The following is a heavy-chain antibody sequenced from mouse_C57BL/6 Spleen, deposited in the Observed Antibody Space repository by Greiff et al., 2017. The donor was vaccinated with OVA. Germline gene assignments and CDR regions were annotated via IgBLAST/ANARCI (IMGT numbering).Heavy chain of an antibody. J-gene: IGHJ4*01. D-gene: IGHD3-1*01. CDR1: GYTFTSYW. Sequence: QVQLQQPGAELVRPGSSVKLSCKASGYTFTSYWMHWVKQRPIQGLEWIGNIDPSDSETHYNQKFKDKATLTVDKSSSTAYMQLSSLTSEDSAVYYCARSTALATGMDYWGQGTSVTVSS. CDR2: IDPSDSET. CDR3: ARSTALATGMDY. V-gene: IGHV1-52*01.